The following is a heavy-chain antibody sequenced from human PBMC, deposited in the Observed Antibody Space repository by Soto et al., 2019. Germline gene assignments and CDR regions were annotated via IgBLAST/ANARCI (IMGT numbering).Heavy chain of an antibody. J-gene: IGHJ2*01. D-gene: IGHD6-13*01. CDR1: GLTFSGYS. V-gene: IGHV3-23*01. CDR3: AKDLRGPEAGTWYFDL. Sequence: PGGSLRLSCATSGLTFSGYSMGWVRQAPGKGLEWVSSIVARGITTYYADSVKGRFTISRDNSKNTLYLQMSSLRDEDTAVYYCAKDLRGPEAGTWYFDLWGRGTPVTVSS. CDR2: IVARGITT.